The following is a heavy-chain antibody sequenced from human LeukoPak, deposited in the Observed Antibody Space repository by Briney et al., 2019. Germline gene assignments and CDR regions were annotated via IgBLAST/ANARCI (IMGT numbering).Heavy chain of an antibody. CDR2: IWYDGSNK. CDR1: GFTFSSYG. J-gene: IGHJ4*02. D-gene: IGHD5-12*01. CDR3: ARDQKYSGYDWGVY. Sequence: GGSLRLSCLSSGFTFSSYGMHWVRQAPGKGLEWVAVIWYDGSNKYYADSVKGRFTISRDNSKNTLYLQMNSLRAEDTAVYYCARDQKYSGYDWGVYWGQGTLVTVSS. V-gene: IGHV3-33*01.